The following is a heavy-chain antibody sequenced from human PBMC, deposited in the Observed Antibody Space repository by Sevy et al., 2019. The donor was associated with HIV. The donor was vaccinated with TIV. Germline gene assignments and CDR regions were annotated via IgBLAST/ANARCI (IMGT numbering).Heavy chain of an antibody. J-gene: IGHJ3*02. D-gene: IGHD3-22*01. V-gene: IGHV4-4*07. CDR2: IYTSGST. Sequence: SETLSLTCTVSGGSISSYYWSWIRQPAGKGLEWIGRIYTSGSTNYNPSLKSRVTMSVDTSKNQFSLKLSSVTAADTAVYYCASNWDYYDSSGWGNAFDIWGQRTMVTVSS. CDR1: GGSISSYY. CDR3: ASNWDYYDSSGWGNAFDI.